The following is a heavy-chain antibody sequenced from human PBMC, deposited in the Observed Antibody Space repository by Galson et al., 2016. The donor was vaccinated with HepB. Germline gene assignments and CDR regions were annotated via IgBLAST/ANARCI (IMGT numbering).Heavy chain of an antibody. CDR1: GGSIRIAGYY. J-gene: IGHJ6*02. D-gene: IGHD2-2*01. V-gene: IGHV4-39*06. Sequence: SETLSLTCTVSGGSIRIAGYYWAWIRQPPGKGLEWIGSVYYGGSTYYSQPLESRVPILIDKSNDQFLLHLGSLTAADTAVYYCARGKVDNYAYFGMDVWGQGTTVTVSS. CDR2: VYYGGST. CDR3: ARGKVDNYAYFGMDV.